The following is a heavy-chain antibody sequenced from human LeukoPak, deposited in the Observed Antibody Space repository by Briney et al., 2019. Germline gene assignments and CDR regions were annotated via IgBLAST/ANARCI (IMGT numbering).Heavy chain of an antibody. D-gene: IGHD3-10*01. V-gene: IGHV3-30*04. Sequence: GGSLRLSCAASGFTFSSYAMHWVRQAPGKGLERVAVISYDGSNKYYADSVKGRFTISRDNSKNTLYLQMNSLRAEDTAVYYCARDLGLLLWFGELLGLDYWGQGTLVTVSS. CDR2: ISYDGSNK. J-gene: IGHJ4*02. CDR1: GFTFSSYA. CDR3: ARDLGLLLWFGELLGLDY.